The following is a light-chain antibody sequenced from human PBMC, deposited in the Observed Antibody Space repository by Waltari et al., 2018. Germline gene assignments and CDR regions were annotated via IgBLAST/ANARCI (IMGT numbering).Light chain of an antibody. V-gene: IGKV3-20*01. J-gene: IGKJ4*01. CDR1: QTISGSW. Sequence: IVLPQSPGTLALSAWERGPLTCRASQTISGSWLTWYQRKPGQAPRLLTYGASSRATGIPVRFSGSGSGTDFTLTISRLEPEDSAVYYCQQYDGSSVTFGGGTKVEVK. CDR3: QQYDGSSVT. CDR2: GAS.